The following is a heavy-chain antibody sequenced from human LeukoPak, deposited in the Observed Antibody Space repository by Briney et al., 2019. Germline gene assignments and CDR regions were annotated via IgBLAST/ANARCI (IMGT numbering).Heavy chain of an antibody. V-gene: IGHV4-39*07. Sequence: PSETLSLTCTVSGGSISSSDYYWGWIRQPPGKGLEWIGSIYYGGSTNYNPSLKSRVTISVDKSKNQFSLKLSSVTAADTAVYYCARGLVGAPGEEYAFDIWGQGTMVTVSS. CDR2: IYYGGST. D-gene: IGHD1-26*01. CDR3: ARGLVGAPGEEYAFDI. CDR1: GGSISSSDYY. J-gene: IGHJ3*02.